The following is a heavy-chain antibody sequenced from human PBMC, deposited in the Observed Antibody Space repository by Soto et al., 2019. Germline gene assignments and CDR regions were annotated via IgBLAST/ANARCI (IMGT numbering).Heavy chain of an antibody. CDR3: AKDHTGADAFDI. D-gene: IGHD7-27*01. Sequence: QVQLQESGPGLVKPSATLSLTCAVSGGSITHDNWWNWARQPPGKGLEWIGEISHSGTTNYNPSLKSRVTISVDMSKNQLSLKLTSVTAADTAVYYCAKDHTGADAFDIWGQGIMVTVSS. CDR1: GGSITHDNW. J-gene: IGHJ3*02. CDR2: ISHSGTT. V-gene: IGHV4-4*02.